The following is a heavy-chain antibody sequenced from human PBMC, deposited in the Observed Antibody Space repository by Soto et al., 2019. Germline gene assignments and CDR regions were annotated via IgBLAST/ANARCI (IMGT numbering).Heavy chain of an antibody. D-gene: IGHD5-12*01. V-gene: IGHV3-23*01. CDR3: ARGGGYEYYFDY. Sequence: AQRTSLSASGFNFSRYAMSWVRQAPGKGLEWVSAISGSGGSTYYADSVNGRFTISRDNSKKTLYLQMNSLRAEDTAVYYCARGGGYEYYFDYWGQGTLVTVSS. J-gene: IGHJ4*02. CDR1: GFNFSRYA. CDR2: ISGSGGST.